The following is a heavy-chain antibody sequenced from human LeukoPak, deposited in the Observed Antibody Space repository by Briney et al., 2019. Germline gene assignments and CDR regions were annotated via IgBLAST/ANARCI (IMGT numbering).Heavy chain of an antibody. CDR1: GFTFSSYE. Sequence: RSGGSLGLSCAASGFTFSSYEMNWVRQAPGKGLEWVSYISSSGSTIYYADSVKGRFTISRDNAKNSLYLQMNSLRAEDTAVYYCASSYGSGTNWFDPWGQGTLVTVSS. J-gene: IGHJ5*02. CDR3: ASSYGSGTNWFDP. CDR2: ISSSGSTI. D-gene: IGHD3-10*01. V-gene: IGHV3-48*03.